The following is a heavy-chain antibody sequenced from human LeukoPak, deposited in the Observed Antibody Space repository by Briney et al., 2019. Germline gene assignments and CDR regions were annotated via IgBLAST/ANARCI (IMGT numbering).Heavy chain of an antibody. CDR1: GGTFISYA. Sequence: APVKVSCKASGGTFISYAISWVRQAPGQGGEWMGGISPIFGTANYAQKFQGRVTITADESTSTAYVELSSLRSEDTAVYYCARDPSYYYGSGSYVYWGQGTLVTVSS. J-gene: IGHJ4*02. V-gene: IGHV1-69*13. CDR3: ARDPSYYYGSGSYVY. D-gene: IGHD3-10*01. CDR2: ISPIFGTA.